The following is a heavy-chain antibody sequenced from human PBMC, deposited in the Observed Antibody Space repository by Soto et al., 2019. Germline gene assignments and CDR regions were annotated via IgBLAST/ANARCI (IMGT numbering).Heavy chain of an antibody. D-gene: IGHD6-13*01. CDR1: GFTFSSYW. CDR2: INSDGSST. J-gene: IGHJ6*02. V-gene: IGHV3-74*01. Sequence: GGSLRLSCAASGFTFSSYWMHWVRQAPGKGLVWVSRINSDGSSTNYADSVKGRFTISRDNAKNTLYLQMNSLRAEDTAVHYCARGRALPYSSSWKSTYYYGMDVWGQGTTVTVSS. CDR3: ARGRALPYSSSWKSTYYYGMDV.